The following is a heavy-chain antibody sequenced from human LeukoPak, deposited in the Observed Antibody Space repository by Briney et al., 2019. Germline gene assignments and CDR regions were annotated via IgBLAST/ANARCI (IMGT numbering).Heavy chain of an antibody. J-gene: IGHJ4*02. Sequence: GGSLRLSCAASGFTFSSYAMSWVRQAPGKGLEWISYMSGRGFPIYYADSVKGRFTISRDNAKNSLFLQMSNLRADDTAVYYCARVGIVLAGPFDDWGQGTLVTVSS. V-gene: IGHV3-48*04. CDR3: ARVGIVLAGPFDD. CDR2: MSGRGFPI. D-gene: IGHD1-26*01. CDR1: GFTFSSYA.